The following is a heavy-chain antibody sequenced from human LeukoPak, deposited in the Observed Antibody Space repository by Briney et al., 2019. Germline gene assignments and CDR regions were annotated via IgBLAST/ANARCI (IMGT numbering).Heavy chain of an antibody. CDR2: ISSSSSYI. CDR1: GFTFSSYE. V-gene: IGHV3-21*01. Sequence: GGSLRLSCAASGFTFSSYEMNWVRQAPGKGLEWVSSISSSSSYIYYADSVKGRFTISRDNAKNSLYLQMNSLRAEDTAVYYCARDRTGYNWFDPWGQGTLVTVSS. CDR3: ARDRTGYNWFDP. J-gene: IGHJ5*02. D-gene: IGHD2-8*02.